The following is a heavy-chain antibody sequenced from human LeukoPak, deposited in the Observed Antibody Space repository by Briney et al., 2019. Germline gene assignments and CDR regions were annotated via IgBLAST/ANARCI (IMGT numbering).Heavy chain of an antibody. CDR1: GFTFSSYE. V-gene: IGHV3-48*03. Sequence: GGSLRLSCAASGFTFSSYEMNWVRQAPGKGLEWVSYISSSGSTIYYADSVKGRFTISRDNAKNSLYLQMNSLRAEDTAVYYCARSIAARPDHYYYYMDVWGKGTTVTVSS. CDR3: ARSIAARPDHYYYYMDV. D-gene: IGHD6-6*01. CDR2: ISSSGSTI. J-gene: IGHJ6*03.